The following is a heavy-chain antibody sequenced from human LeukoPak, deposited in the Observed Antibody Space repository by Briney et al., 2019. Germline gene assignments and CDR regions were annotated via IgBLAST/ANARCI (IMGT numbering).Heavy chain of an antibody. V-gene: IGHV3-48*03. D-gene: IGHD3-22*01. CDR2: ISSSGSTI. Sequence: PGGSLRLSCAASGFTFSSYEMNWVRQAPGKGLEWVSYISSSGSTIYYADSVKGRFTISRDNAKNSLYLQMNSLRAEDTAVYYCAKDDSSGYYDAGVDYWGQGALVTVSS. J-gene: IGHJ4*02. CDR3: AKDDSSGYYDAGVDY. CDR1: GFTFSSYE.